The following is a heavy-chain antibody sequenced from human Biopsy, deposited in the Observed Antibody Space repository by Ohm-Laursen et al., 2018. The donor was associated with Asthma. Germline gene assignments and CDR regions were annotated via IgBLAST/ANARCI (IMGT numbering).Heavy chain of an antibody. CDR1: GFTVSSNG. CDR3: AKFRVAVAAVFHY. CDR2: ISGSGGST. Sequence: SLRLSCAASGFTVSSNGMSWVRQPPGKGLEWVSVISGSGGSTYYADSVKGRFTISRDNSKNTLFLQMNSLRAEDTAVYYCAKFRVAVAAVFHYWGQGTLVTVSS. V-gene: IGHV3-23*01. D-gene: IGHD6-19*01. J-gene: IGHJ4*02.